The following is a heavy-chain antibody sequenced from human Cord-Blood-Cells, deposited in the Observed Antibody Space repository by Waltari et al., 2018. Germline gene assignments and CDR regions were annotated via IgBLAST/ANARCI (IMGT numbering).Heavy chain of an antibody. CDR2: INHSGST. CDR1: GGSFSGYY. D-gene: IGHD2-15*01. CDR3: ARGNCSGGSCSNWFDP. Sequence: QVQLQQWGAGLLKPSETLSLTCAVYGGSFSGYYWSWIRQPPGKGLEWIGEINHSGSTNYNPSLKSRVTISVGTSKNQFSLKLSSVTAADTAVYYCARGNCSGGSCSNWFDPWGQGTLVTVSS. J-gene: IGHJ5*02. V-gene: IGHV4-34*01.